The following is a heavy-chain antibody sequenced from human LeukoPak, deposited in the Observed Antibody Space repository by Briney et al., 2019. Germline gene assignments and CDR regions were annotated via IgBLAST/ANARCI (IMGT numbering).Heavy chain of an antibody. J-gene: IGHJ6*02. CDR3: AIGGVIWRMDV. CDR1: GFTVTSNY. V-gene: IGHV3-66*01. CDR2: VYPGGFT. D-gene: IGHD2/OR15-2a*01. Sequence: GGSLRLSCAVSGFTVTSNYMSWVRQAPGKGLEWVSVVYPGGFTYHADSVKGRFAISRDTSKNTVYLQMNSLRAEDTAVYYCAIGGVIWRMDVWGQGTTVTVSS.